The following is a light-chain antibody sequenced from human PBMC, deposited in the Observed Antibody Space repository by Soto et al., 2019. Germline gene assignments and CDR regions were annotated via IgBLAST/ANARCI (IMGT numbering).Light chain of an antibody. V-gene: IGKV3-11*01. J-gene: IGKJ5*01. CDR2: GAS. CDR3: QQRSNWRSIT. Sequence: EVVLRQSPATLSVSPGERATLSCRASQAVIRSLALYQQRPGQAPRLLIYGASTRATGVSDRFSGSGSGTDFTLTISSLEPEDFAIYYCQQRSNWRSITFGQGTRLEIK. CDR1: QAVIRS.